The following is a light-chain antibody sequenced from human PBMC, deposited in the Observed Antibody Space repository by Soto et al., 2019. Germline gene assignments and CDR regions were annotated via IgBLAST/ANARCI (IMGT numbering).Light chain of an antibody. V-gene: IGKV3-15*01. CDR3: QQYNNWPSVT. Sequence: EIMMTQSPATLSVSPGERATLSCRASQSVRSNLAWYQQKPGQAPRLLIYGASTRATGIPARFSGSGSGTEFTLTISSLQSEDFAVYYCQQYNNWPSVTFGQGTRLESK. CDR1: QSVRSN. CDR2: GAS. J-gene: IGKJ5*01.